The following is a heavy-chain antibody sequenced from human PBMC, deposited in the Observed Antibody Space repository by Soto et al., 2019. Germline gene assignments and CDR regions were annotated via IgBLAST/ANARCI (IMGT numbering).Heavy chain of an antibody. D-gene: IGHD3-10*01. CDR3: ARDLDYYGSGSHYYYGRGV. CDR2: IVPIYGTR. J-gene: IGHJ6*02. CDR1: GGTFSRYA. Sequence: QVQLVQSGAEVKKPGSSVKVSCKASGGTFSRYAFSWVRQAPGQGLEWLGGIVPIYGTRGFAQKFQGRLTITADEPTRTAYMELSRLRSEDTAVYYCARDLDYYGSGSHYYYGRGVWGQGTTVTVSS. V-gene: IGHV1-69*01.